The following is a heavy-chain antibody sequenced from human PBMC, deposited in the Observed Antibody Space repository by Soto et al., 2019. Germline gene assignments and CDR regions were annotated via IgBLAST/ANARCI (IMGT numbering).Heavy chain of an antibody. Sequence: QVQLVQSGAEVKKPGASVKVSCKASGYTFTGYYMHWVRQAPGQGLEWMGWINPNSGGTNYAQKIQGWVTMTRDTSISTAYMELSRLRSDDTAVYYCARGRGFGQQQLVWADWGQGTLLTVSS. D-gene: IGHD6-13*01. V-gene: IGHV1-2*04. CDR3: ARGRGFGQQQLVWAD. CDR2: INPNSGGT. CDR1: GYTFTGYY. J-gene: IGHJ4*02.